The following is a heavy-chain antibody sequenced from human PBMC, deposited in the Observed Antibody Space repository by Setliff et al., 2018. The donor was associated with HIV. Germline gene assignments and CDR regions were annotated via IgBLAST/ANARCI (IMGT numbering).Heavy chain of an antibody. CDR1: GFTVSGYY. CDR2: IYSGGST. Sequence: GGSLRLSCAASGFTVSGYYMAWVRQAPGKGLEWVSTIYSGGSTYHADSVKGRFTLSRDTSKNTLFLQMNSLRPEDTAVYYCARVRLYNTALDYWGQGTLVTVSS. J-gene: IGHJ4*02. CDR3: ARVRLYNTALDY. D-gene: IGHD3-3*01. V-gene: IGHV3-66*02.